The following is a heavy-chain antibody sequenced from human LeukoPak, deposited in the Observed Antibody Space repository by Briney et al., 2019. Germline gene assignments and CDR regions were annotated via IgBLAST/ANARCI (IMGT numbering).Heavy chain of an antibody. V-gene: IGHV3-23*01. CDR1: GFTFSSYA. CDR3: AKDGFRGDCIGGSCYPFDP. D-gene: IGHD2-15*01. CDR2: ISDSGGST. Sequence: GGSLRLSCAASGFTFSSYAMSWVRQAPGKGLEWVSSISDSGGSTYYADSVKGRFTISRDNSKNTLYLQMNSLRAEDTALYYCAKDGFRGDCIGGSCYPFDPWGQGTLVTVSS. J-gene: IGHJ5*02.